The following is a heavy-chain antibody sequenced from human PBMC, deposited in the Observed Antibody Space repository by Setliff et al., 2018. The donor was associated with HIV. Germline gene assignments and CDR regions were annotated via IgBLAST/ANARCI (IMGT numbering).Heavy chain of an antibody. D-gene: IGHD6-19*01. V-gene: IGHV1-3*01. CDR3: ARGSSGWPYYFDY. Sequence: ASVKVSCKASGYTLTTHAMHWVRQAPGQSLEWMGWINAGNGKTKYSQKFQGRVTITRDTSARTDYMDLTSLRSEDTAVYYCARGSSGWPYYFDYWGQGTLVTVSS. CDR1: GYTLTTHA. J-gene: IGHJ4*02. CDR2: INAGNGKT.